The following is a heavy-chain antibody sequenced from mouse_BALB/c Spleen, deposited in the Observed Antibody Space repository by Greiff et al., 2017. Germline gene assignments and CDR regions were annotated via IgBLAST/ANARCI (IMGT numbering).Heavy chain of an antibody. D-gene: IGHD4-1*01. Sequence: EVQRVESGGGLVQPGGSRKLSCAASGFTFSSFGMHWVRQAPEKGLEWVAYISSGSSTIYYADTVKGRFTISRDNPKNTLFLQMTSLRSEDTAMYYCARSTGTTWFAYWGQGTLVTVSA. CDR3: ARSTGTTWFAY. V-gene: IGHV5-17*02. CDR2: ISSGSSTI. J-gene: IGHJ3*01. CDR1: GFTFSSFG.